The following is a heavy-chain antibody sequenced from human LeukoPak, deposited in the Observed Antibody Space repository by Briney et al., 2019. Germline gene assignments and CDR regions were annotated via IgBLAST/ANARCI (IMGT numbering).Heavy chain of an antibody. CDR1: GFTFSSYA. D-gene: IGHD1-26*01. J-gene: IGHJ6*03. CDR2: ISSNGGST. CDR3: ARRGVGGSYYYYYYYMDV. V-gene: IGHV3-64*01. Sequence: GGSLRLSCAASGFTFSSYAMHWVRQAPGKGLEYVSAISSNGGSTYYANSVKGRFTISRDNSKNTLYLQMGSLRAEDMAVYYCARRGVGGSYYYYYYYMDVWGKGTTVTVS.